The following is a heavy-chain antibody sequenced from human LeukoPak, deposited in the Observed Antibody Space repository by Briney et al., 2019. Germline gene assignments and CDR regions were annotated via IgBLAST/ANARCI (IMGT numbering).Heavy chain of an antibody. V-gene: IGHV3-23*01. CDR3: AKGIVGASEGDY. Sequence: GGSLRLSCAASGFTFSNYWMSWVRQAPGKGLEWVSAISGSGGSTYYADSVKGRFTISRDNSKNTLYLQMNSLRAEDTAVYYCAKGIVGASEGDYWGQGTLVTVSS. CDR1: GFTFSNYW. D-gene: IGHD1-26*01. CDR2: ISGSGGST. J-gene: IGHJ4*02.